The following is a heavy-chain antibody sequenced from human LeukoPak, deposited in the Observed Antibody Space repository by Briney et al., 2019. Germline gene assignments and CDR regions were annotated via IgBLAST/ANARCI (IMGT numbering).Heavy chain of an antibody. CDR1: GFTVSSNY. CDR2: IYSGGST. Sequence: PGGSLRLSCAASGFTVSSNYMSWVRQAPGKGLEWVSVIYSGGSTYYADSVKGRFTISRDNSKNTLYLQMNSLRAEDTAVYYCATVVITADFDYWGQGTLVTVSS. CDR3: ATVVITADFDY. J-gene: IGHJ4*02. D-gene: IGHD3-22*01. V-gene: IGHV3-66*01.